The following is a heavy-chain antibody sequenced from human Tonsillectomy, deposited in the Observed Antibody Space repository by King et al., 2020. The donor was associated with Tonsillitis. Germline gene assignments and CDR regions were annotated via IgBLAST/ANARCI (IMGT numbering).Heavy chain of an antibody. CDR3: ARDSAYGDYGFDY. V-gene: IGHV3-30*04. CDR2: ISYDGRNE. Sequence: QLVQSGGGVVQPGRSLRLSCAASGFTFSNYAMHWVRQAPGKGLEWVAVISYDGRNEYYADSVKGRFTISRDKSKNTLYLQMNSLRAEDTAVYYCARDSAYGDYGFDYWGQGTLVTVSS. D-gene: IGHD4-17*01. CDR1: GFTFSNYA. J-gene: IGHJ4*02.